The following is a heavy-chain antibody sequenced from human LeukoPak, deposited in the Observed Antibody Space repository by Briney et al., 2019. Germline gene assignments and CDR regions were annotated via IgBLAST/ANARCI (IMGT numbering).Heavy chain of an antibody. CDR3: TTGLALRYFDWSPSAYYYYGMDV. CDR1: GFTFSNAW. V-gene: IGHV3-15*01. J-gene: IGHJ6*02. CDR2: IKSKTDGGTT. Sequence: GGSLRLSCAASGFTFSNAWMSWVRQAPGKGLEWVGRIKSKTDGGTTDYAAPVKGRFTISRDDSKNTLYLQMNSLKTEDTAAYDCTTGLALRYFDWSPSAYYYYGMDVWGQGTTVTVSS. D-gene: IGHD3-9*01.